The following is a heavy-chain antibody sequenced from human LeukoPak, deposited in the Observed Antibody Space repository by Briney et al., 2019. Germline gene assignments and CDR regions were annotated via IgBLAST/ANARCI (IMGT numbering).Heavy chain of an antibody. D-gene: IGHD6-13*01. CDR1: GGSISSYY. V-gene: IGHV4-59*01. Sequence: PSETLSHTCTVSGGSISSYYWSWIRQPPGKGLESIGYIYYSGSTNYNPSLKSRVTISVDTSKNQFSLKLSSVTAADTAVYYCARLGSSWYYWYFDLWGRGTLVTVSS. CDR2: IYYSGST. CDR3: ARLGSSWYYWYFDL. J-gene: IGHJ2*01.